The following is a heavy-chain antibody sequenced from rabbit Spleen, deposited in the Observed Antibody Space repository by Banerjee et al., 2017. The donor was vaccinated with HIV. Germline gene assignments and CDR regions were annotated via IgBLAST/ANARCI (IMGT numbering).Heavy chain of an antibody. V-gene: IGHV1S7*01. CDR2: IDPVFGIT. D-gene: IGHD4-2*01. Sequence: QLEESGGGLVQPGGSLKLSCKASGFTPSSYYMNWVRQAPGKGLEWIGYIDPVFGITYYANWVNGRFSISRENAQNTVFLQMTSLTAADTATYFCARDAGSYDYIDGYFNLWGPGTLVTVS. J-gene: IGHJ4*01. CDR1: GFTPSSYY. CDR3: ARDAGSYDYIDGYFNL.